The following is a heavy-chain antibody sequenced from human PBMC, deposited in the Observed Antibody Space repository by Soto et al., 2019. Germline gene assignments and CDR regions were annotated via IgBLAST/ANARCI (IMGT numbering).Heavy chain of an antibody. CDR3: APGCLGYSSASLLYFAF. CDR1: GGTFSSND. D-gene: IGHD5-18*01. CDR2: IIPIFGTA. V-gene: IGHV1-69*12. Sequence: QVQLVQSGAEVKKPGSSVKVTCKASGGTFSSNDISWVRQAPGQGLEWMGGIIPIFGTAHSAQKFQGRVTSNADESTSTASMELSRLKSEDTAVYYCAPGCLGYSSASLLYFAFCGQGTRVTVSP. J-gene: IGHJ4*02.